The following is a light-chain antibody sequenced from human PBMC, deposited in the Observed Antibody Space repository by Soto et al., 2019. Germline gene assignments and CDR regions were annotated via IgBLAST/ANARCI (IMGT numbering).Light chain of an antibody. CDR1: QGINNW. CDR2: VAS. CDR3: QQANNFPLT. J-gene: IGKJ4*01. V-gene: IGKV1-12*01. Sequence: DIQMTQSPSSVSASVGDTVSITCRASQGINNWLAWYQQKPGKAPQLLIYVASSLQSGVPSRFSGSVFGTDFTLTITSLQPEDFATYFCQQANNFPLTFGGGTKIEIK.